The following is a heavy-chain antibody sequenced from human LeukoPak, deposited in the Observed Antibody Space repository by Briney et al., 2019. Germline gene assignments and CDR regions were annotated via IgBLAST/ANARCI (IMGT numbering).Heavy chain of an antibody. V-gene: IGHV3-23*01. D-gene: IGHD3-10*01. CDR3: AKDPYGSGSYYYPSPFDY. Sequence: GGSLRLSCAASGFRFSSQWMSWVRQAPGKGLEWVSAISGSGGSTYYADSVKGRFTISRNNSKNTLYLQMNSLRAEDTAVYYCAKDPYGSGSYYYPSPFDYWGQGTLVTVSS. CDR1: GFRFSSQW. CDR2: ISGSGGST. J-gene: IGHJ4*02.